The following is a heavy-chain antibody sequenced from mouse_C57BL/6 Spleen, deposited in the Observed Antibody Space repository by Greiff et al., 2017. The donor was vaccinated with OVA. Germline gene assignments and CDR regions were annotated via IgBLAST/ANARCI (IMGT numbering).Heavy chain of an antibody. V-gene: IGHV5-16*01. CDR3: GREAEVFYAMDY. CDR2: INSDGSST. J-gene: IGHJ4*01. D-gene: IGHD3-3*01. CDR1: GFTFSDYY. Sequence: EVKLVESEGGLVQPGSSMKLSCTASGFTFSDYYMAWVRQVPEKGLEWVANINSDGSSTSYLDSLKSRFIISRDNAKNILYLQMSSLKSEDTATYYCGREAEVFYAMDYWGQGTSVTVSS.